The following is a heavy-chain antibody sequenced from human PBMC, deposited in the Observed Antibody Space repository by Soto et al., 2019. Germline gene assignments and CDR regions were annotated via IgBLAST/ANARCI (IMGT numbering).Heavy chain of an antibody. J-gene: IGHJ4*02. D-gene: IGHD3-22*01. CDR2: ISYDGSNK. V-gene: IGHV3-30-3*01. CDR3: ARDSGYYDSSPDGPVFDY. Sequence: PGGSLRLSCAASGFTFSSYAMHWVRQAPGKGLEWVAVISYDGSNKYYADSVKGQFTISRDNSKNTLYLQMNRLRAEDTAVYYCARDSGYYDSSPDGPVFDYWGQGTLVTVSS. CDR1: GFTFSSYA.